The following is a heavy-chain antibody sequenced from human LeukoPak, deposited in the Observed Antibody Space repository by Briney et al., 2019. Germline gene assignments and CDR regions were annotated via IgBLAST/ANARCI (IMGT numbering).Heavy chain of an antibody. Sequence: SETLSLTCTVSGGSISSYYWSWIRQPPGKGLEWIGYIYYSGSTNYNPSLKSRVTISVDTSENQFSLKLSSVTAADTAVYYCARGDSGYGFYFDYWGQGTLVTVSS. V-gene: IGHV4-59*01. D-gene: IGHD5-12*01. J-gene: IGHJ4*02. CDR1: GGSISSYY. CDR2: IYYSGST. CDR3: ARGDSGYGFYFDY.